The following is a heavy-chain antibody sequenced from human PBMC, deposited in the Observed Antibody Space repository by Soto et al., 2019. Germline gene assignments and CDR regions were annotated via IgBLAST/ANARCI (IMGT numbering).Heavy chain of an antibody. CDR2: IYDSGST. CDR1: GGSISSYY. V-gene: IGHV4-59*01. D-gene: IGHD4-17*01. CDR3: ARDYDYGGIGFLGY. J-gene: IGHJ4*02. Sequence: SETLSLTCTVSGGSISSYYWSWIRQPPGKGLEWIGYIYDSGSTNYNPSLKSRVTISVDTSKNQFSLKLSSVTAADTAVYFCARDYDYGGIGFLGYWGQGTLVTVSS.